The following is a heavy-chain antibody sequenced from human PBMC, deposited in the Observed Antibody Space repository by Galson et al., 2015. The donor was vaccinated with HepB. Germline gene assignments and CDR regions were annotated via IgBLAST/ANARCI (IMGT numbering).Heavy chain of an antibody. Sequence: SLRLSCAASGFTFSSYGMHWVRQAPGKGLEWVAVISYEGSKVYYADSVKGRFTISRDNSKNTLYLQMNSLRAEDTAVYYCTKKISGSYWAASDYWGQGTLVTVSS. CDR2: ISYEGSKV. J-gene: IGHJ4*02. CDR1: GFTFSSYG. D-gene: IGHD1-26*01. V-gene: IGHV3-30*18. CDR3: TKKISGSYWAASDY.